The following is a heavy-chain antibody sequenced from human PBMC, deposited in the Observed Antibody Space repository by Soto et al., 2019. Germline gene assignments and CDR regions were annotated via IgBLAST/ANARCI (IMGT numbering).Heavy chain of an antibody. V-gene: IGHV3-23*01. J-gene: IGHJ4*02. CDR1: GFIFSNYA. Sequence: VQLLESGGGLVQPGGSLRLSCAASGFIFSNYAMTWVRQAPGTGLEGVSTISGSGGTPSYTDSVKGRFTLSRDNSKHTLYRQMDSPTAEETAGYYWAKSPARTRSGFDYWGQRTLVTVSS. CDR2: ISGSGGTP. D-gene: IGHD3-3*01. CDR3: AKSPARTRSGFDY.